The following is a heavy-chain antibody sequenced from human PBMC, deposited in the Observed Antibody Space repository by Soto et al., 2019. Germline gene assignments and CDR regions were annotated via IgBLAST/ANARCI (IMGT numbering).Heavy chain of an antibody. Sequence: EVQLVESGGGLVKPGGSLRLSCAASGFTFSSYAMHWVRQAPGKGQEYVSAISSNGGSTYYANSVTGRFTISRDNSKNTLYLQMGSLRAEDMAVYYCASTRNNYYYYMDVWGKGTTVTVSS. CDR3: ASTRNNYYYYMDV. CDR1: GFTFSSYA. J-gene: IGHJ6*03. V-gene: IGHV3-64*01. CDR2: ISSNGGST.